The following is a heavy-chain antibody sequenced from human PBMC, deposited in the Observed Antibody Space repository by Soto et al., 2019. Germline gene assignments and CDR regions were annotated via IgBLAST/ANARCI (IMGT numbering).Heavy chain of an antibody. D-gene: IGHD4-17*01. V-gene: IGHV3-48*01. CDR3: ARDFGYYPWFDY. J-gene: IGHJ4*02. Sequence: EVQLVESGGGLVQPGGSLRLSCAASGFTFSSYSMNWVRQAPGKGVEWVSYISSSSSTIYYADSVKGRFTISRVNAKNSLYLQLSSLRAEDTAVYYCARDFGYYPWFDYWCQGTLVTVSS. CDR2: ISSSSSTI. CDR1: GFTFSSYS.